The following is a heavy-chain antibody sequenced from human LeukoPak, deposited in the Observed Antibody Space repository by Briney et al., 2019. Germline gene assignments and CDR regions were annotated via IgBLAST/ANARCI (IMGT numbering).Heavy chain of an antibody. Sequence: GGSLRLSCAASGFTFDDYAMHWVRQAPGKGLEWVSGISWNSGSIGYADSVKGRFTISRDNAKNSLYLQMNSLRAEDMALYYCAKGNWNDVALVDYFDYWGQGTLVTVSS. CDR3: AKGNWNDVALVDYFDY. D-gene: IGHD1-1*01. V-gene: IGHV3-9*03. J-gene: IGHJ4*02. CDR2: ISWNSGSI. CDR1: GFTFDDYA.